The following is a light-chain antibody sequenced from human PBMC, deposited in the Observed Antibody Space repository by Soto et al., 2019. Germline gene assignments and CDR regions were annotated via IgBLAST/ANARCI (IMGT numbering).Light chain of an antibody. J-gene: IGLJ3*02. CDR3: QSYDSSLSGWV. V-gene: IGLV1-40*01. CDR2: GNS. Sequence: QSVLTQPPSVSGAPGQRVTISCNGSSSNIGAGYDVHWYQQLPGTAPKLLIYGNSNRPSGVPDRFSGSKSGTSASLAITGLRADDEADYYCQSYDSSLSGWVFGGGTKLTVL. CDR1: SSNIGAGYD.